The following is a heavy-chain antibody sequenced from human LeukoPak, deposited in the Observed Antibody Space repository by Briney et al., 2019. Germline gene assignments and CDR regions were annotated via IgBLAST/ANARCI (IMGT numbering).Heavy chain of an antibody. J-gene: IGHJ4*02. D-gene: IGHD2-8*01. V-gene: IGHV4-30-2*01. Sequence: SQTLSLTCAVSGGSISSGGYSWSWIRQPPGKGLEWIGYIYHSGSTNYNPSLKSRVTISVDTSKNQFSLKLSSVTAADTAVYYCARGVVYCTNGVCSTNFDYWGQGTLVTVSS. CDR1: GGSISSGGYS. CDR2: IYHSGST. CDR3: ARGVVYCTNGVCSTNFDY.